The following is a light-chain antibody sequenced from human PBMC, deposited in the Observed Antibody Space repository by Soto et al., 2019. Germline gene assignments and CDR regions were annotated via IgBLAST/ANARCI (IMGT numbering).Light chain of an antibody. J-gene: IGKJ2*01. CDR1: QTVTDL. CDR2: EAS. V-gene: IGKV1-5*03. CDR3: QQYNANPYT. Sequence: QMTQSPSTLSASVGDRVTITCRSRQTVTDLVAWYQVKPGAAPKLLIYEASALESGVPSRFSGSGSGTEFALTISSLQPDDFATYFCQQYNANPYTFGPGTKIEVK.